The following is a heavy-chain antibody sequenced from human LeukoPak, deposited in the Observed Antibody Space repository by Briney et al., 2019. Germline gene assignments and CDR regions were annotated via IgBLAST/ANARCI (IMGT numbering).Heavy chain of an antibody. V-gene: IGHV1-2*02. Sequence: ASVKVSCKASGYTFTGYYMHWVRQAPGQGLEWMGWINPNSGGTNYAQKFQGRVTMTRDTSISTAYMELSRLRSDDTAVYYCARGRKIAAGRDAFDIWVQGTMVTVSS. J-gene: IGHJ3*02. CDR2: INPNSGGT. D-gene: IGHD6-13*01. CDR1: GYTFTGYY. CDR3: ARGRKIAAGRDAFDI.